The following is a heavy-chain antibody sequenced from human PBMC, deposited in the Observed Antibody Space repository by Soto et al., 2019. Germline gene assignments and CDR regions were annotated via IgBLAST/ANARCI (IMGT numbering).Heavy chain of an antibody. CDR3: ARHPGYYDILTGYTTYYFDY. D-gene: IGHD3-9*01. Sequence: CIWYIYYRGNTDYNPSLKSRVTISLDTPKNQFSLKLSSVTAADTAVYYCARHPGYYDILTGYTTYYFDYWGXG. CDR2: IYYRGNT. J-gene: IGHJ4*02. V-gene: IGHV4-59*08.